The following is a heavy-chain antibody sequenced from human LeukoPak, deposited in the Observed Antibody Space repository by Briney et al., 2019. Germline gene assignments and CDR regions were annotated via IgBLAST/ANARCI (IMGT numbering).Heavy chain of an antibody. J-gene: IGHJ4*02. CDR2: LNWNGGST. CDR3: ARYFNSNGYSSLRGDY. Sequence: GGSLRLSCAASGFTFDDYAMSWVRQVPGKGLEWVSGLNWNGGSTGYADSVKGRFTVSRDNAKNSLYLQMNSLRAEDTAVYYCARYFNSNGYSSLRGDYWGQGTLVTVSS. V-gene: IGHV3-20*04. D-gene: IGHD3-22*01. CDR1: GFTFDDYA.